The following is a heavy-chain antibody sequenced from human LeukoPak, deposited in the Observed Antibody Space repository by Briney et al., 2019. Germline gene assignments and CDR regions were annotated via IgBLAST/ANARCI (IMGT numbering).Heavy chain of an antibody. J-gene: IGHJ4*02. CDR1: GASIINYY. V-gene: IGHV4-59*08. CDR2: IYYSGST. CDR3: ARHEFDSGSLPYFDY. Sequence: SETLCLSCTVSGASIINYYWSWIRQPPGQGLEWIGYIYYSGSTNYNPSLKSRVTISVDTSKNQFSLKLSAVTAADTAVYYCARHEFDSGSLPYFDYWGQGVLVTVSS. D-gene: IGHD3-10*01.